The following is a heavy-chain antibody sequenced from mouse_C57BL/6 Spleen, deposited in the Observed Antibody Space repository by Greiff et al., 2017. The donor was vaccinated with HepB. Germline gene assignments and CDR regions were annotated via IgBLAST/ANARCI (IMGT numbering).Heavy chain of an antibody. D-gene: IGHD2-3*01. CDR2: IHPNSGST. CDR1: GYTFTSYW. V-gene: IGHV1-64*01. Sequence: QVQLQQPGAELVQPGASVKLSCKASGYTFTSYWMHWVKQRPGQGLEWIGMIHPNSGSTNYNEKFKSKATLTVDKSSSTAYMQLSSLTSEDSAVYYCSKDDLPWFAYWGQGTLVSDSA. CDR3: SKDDLPWFAY. J-gene: IGHJ3*01.